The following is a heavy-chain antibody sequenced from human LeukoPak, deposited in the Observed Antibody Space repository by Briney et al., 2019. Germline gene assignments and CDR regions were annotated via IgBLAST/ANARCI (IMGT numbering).Heavy chain of an antibody. J-gene: IGHJ4*02. CDR3: AKDIIYDSSGYPDY. Sequence: PGGSLRLSCAASGFTFSSYSMNWVRQAPGKGLEWVSYIYYADSVKGRFTISRDNSKNSLYLQMNSLRTEDTALYYCAKDIIYDSSGYPDYWGQGTLVTVSS. V-gene: IGHV3-48*04. CDR2: I. CDR1: GFTFSSYS. D-gene: IGHD3-22*01.